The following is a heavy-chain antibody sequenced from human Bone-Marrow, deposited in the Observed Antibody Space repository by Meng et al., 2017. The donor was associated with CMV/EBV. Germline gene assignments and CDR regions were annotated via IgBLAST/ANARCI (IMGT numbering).Heavy chain of an antibody. V-gene: IGHV3-23*01. CDR1: GYTFSSYS. D-gene: IGHD7-27*01. CDR3: VKGWQNLGDY. J-gene: IGHJ4*02. Sequence: SGRGSGYTFSSYSMSWVRQAPGKGLEWVSSISGSGGSTYSADSVKGRLTISRDNSESTLYLQMNSLIAEDTAIYYCVKGWQNLGDYWGQGTLVTVSS. CDR2: ISGSGGST.